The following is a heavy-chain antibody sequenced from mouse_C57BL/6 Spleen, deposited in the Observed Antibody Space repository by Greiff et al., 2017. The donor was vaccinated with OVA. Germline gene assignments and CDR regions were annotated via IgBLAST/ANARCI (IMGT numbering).Heavy chain of an antibody. V-gene: IGHV5-17*01. D-gene: IGHD2-4*01. J-gene: IGHJ2*01. CDR1: GFTFSDYG. CDR3: ARPYYDYPYYFDY. CDR2: ISSGSSTI. Sequence: DVQLQESGGGLVKPGGSLKLSCAASGFTFSDYGMHWVRQAPEKGLEWVAYISSGSSTIYYADTVKGRFTISRDNAKNTLFLQMTSLRSEDTAMYYCARPYYDYPYYFDYWGQGTTLTVSS.